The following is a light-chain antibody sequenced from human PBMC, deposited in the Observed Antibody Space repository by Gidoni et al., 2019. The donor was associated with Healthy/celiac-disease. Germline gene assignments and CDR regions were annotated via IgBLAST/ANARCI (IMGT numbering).Light chain of an antibody. Sequence: DIVMTQSQDSLAVSLGERATINCKSSQSVLYSSNNKNYLAWYQQKPGQPPKLLIYWASTRESGVPDRFSGCGSGTDFTLTISSLQAEDVAVYYCQQYYSTPLTFGPGTKVDIK. CDR2: WAS. CDR3: QQYYSTPLT. J-gene: IGKJ3*01. V-gene: IGKV4-1*01. CDR1: QSVLYSSNNKNY.